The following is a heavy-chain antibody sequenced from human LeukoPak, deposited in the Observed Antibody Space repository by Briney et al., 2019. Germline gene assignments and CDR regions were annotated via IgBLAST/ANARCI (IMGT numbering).Heavy chain of an antibody. Sequence: TPSETLSLTCTVSGGSVSSSIYYWGWIRQPPGKGLEWIGSIYFTGSTYYNPSLESRVTISVDTSKNQFSLKLSPVTAADTAVYYCARLYDSSGYYYYYYMDVWGKGTTVTVSS. CDR3: ARLYDSSGYYYYYYMDV. V-gene: IGHV4-39*01. CDR1: GGSVSSSIYY. D-gene: IGHD3-22*01. J-gene: IGHJ6*03. CDR2: IYFTGST.